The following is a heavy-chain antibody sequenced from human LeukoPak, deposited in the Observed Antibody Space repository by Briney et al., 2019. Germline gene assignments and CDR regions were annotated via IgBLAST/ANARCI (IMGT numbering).Heavy chain of an antibody. Sequence: GRSLRLSCAASGFTFRTYAMNWVRQAPGKGLEWLSGISGSGNGTYYADSVKGRFIISRDNSKNMVYLQMNSLTVEDTATYYCAKRTMSAFDSWGQGTLLIVSS. CDR1: GFTFRTYA. V-gene: IGHV3-23*01. J-gene: IGHJ4*02. CDR3: AKRTMSAFDS. D-gene: IGHD5-24*01. CDR2: ISGSGNGT.